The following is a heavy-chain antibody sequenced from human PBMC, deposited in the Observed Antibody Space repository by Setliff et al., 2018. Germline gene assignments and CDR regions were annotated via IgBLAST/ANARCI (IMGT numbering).Heavy chain of an antibody. CDR2: MSPDSDRK. Sequence: GPVKVSCKASGYIFTNHDINWVRQAPGQGLEWMGWMSPDSDRKASAQKFQGRVTMTRNNSISTFYMELSSLRSDDTAVYYCARGVGAVGDYWGQGTLVTVSS. V-gene: IGHV1-8*01. CDR1: GYIFTNHD. J-gene: IGHJ4*02. D-gene: IGHD1-26*01. CDR3: ARGVGAVGDY.